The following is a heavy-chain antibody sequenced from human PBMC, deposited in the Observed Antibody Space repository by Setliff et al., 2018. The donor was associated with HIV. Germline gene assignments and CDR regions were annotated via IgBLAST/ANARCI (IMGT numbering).Heavy chain of an antibody. Sequence: SVTVSCQASGGTFRSHEISWVRLAPGQGLEWMGGIVPILNTGNYAPKFQGRVTITSDESTTTAYMELSSLRSEDTAVYYCARIPNHSSCFDYWGQGTPVTVSS. J-gene: IGHJ4*02. CDR1: GGTFRSHE. V-gene: IGHV1-69*13. CDR2: IVPILNTG. D-gene: IGHD3-22*01. CDR3: ARIPNHSSCFDY.